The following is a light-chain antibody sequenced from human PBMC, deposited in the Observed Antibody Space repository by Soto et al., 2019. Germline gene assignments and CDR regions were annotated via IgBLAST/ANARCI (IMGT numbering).Light chain of an antibody. J-gene: IGLJ1*01. CDR1: SSNIGSNY. Sequence: QSVLTQPPSASGTPGQRVTISCSGSSSNIGSNYVYWYQQLPGTAPKLLIYSNNQRLSGVPDRFSGSKSGTSASLAISGLRSEDEADYYCAAWDDSLIYVFGTGTKVTVL. V-gene: IGLV1-47*02. CDR2: SNN. CDR3: AAWDDSLIYV.